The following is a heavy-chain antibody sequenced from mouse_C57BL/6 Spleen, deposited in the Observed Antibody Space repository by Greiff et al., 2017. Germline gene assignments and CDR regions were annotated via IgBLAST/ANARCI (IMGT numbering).Heavy chain of an antibody. D-gene: IGHD2-5*01. J-gene: IGHJ3*01. CDR3: TTDYSNGGFAY. Sequence: DVKLQESGAELVRPGASVKLSCTASGFNIKDYYMHWVKQRPEQGLEWIGRIDPEDGDTEYAPKFPGKATMTADTSSNTAYLQLSSLTSEDTAVYYCTTDYSNGGFAYWGQGTLVTVSA. CDR2: IDPEDGDT. V-gene: IGHV14-1*01. CDR1: GFNIKDYY.